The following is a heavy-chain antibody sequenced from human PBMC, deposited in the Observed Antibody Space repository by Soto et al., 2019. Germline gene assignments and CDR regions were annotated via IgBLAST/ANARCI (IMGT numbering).Heavy chain of an antibody. J-gene: IGHJ6*03. CDR1: GFTFSDHY. CDR2: TRNKANSYTT. D-gene: IGHD3-3*01. CDR3: AREGKYYDFWSGYSRRYYYYMDV. V-gene: IGHV3-72*01. Sequence: GGSLRLSCAASGFTFSDHYMDWVRQAPGKGLEWVGRTRNKANSYTTEYAASVKGRFTISRDDSKNSLYLQMNSLKTEDTAVYYCAREGKYYDFWSGYSRRYYYYMDVWGKGTTVTVSS.